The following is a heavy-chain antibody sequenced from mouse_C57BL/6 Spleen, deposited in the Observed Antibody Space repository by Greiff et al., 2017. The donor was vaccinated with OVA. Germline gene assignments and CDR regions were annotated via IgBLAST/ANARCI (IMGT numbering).Heavy chain of an antibody. J-gene: IGHJ1*03. CDR3: ARGDHYYGSSDDWYFDV. V-gene: IGHV5-17*01. CDR2: ISSGSSTI. Sequence: EVKLVESGGGLVKPGGSLKLSCAASGFTFSDYGMHWVRQAPEKGLEWVAYISSGSSTIYYADTVKGRFTISRDNAKNTLFLQMTSLRSEDTAMYYCARGDHYYGSSDDWYFDVWGTGTTVTVSS. CDR1: GFTFSDYG. D-gene: IGHD1-1*01.